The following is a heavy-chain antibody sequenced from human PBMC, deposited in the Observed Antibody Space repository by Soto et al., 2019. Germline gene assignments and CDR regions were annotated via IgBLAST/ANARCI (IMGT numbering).Heavy chain of an antibody. CDR3: ASGNYYNGMDV. CDR1: GFTFSNFW. D-gene: IGHD3-10*01. J-gene: IGHJ6*02. Sequence: GGSLRLSCAASGFTFSNFWMTWVRQAPGKGLEWVANIKKDGSEQYYVDSVKGRFTVSRDNAKNSVDLQMNSLRPEDTGVYYCASGNYYNGMDVWGQGTTVTVSS. V-gene: IGHV3-7*01. CDR2: IKKDGSEQ.